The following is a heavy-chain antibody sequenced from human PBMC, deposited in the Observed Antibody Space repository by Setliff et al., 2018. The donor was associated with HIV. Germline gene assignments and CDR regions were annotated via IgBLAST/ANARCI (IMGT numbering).Heavy chain of an antibody. V-gene: IGHV4-59*08. J-gene: IGHJ4*02. CDR2: IFYNGGS. CDR3: ARHASDYYDRSGFPPGFDY. CDR1: GGSMRSNY. D-gene: IGHD3-22*01. Sequence: SETLSLTCAVSGGSMRSNYWSWIRRPPGKGLEWIGYIFYNGGSNYNPSLKSRVIISVDTSKNQFSLKLTSVTAADTAVYYCARHASDYYDRSGFPPGFDYWGQGALVTVSS.